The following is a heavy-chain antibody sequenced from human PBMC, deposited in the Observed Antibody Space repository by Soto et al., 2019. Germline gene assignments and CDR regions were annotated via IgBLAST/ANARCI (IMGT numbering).Heavy chain of an antibody. CDR3: ARERGGYGLFDS. Sequence: SETLSLTCTVSGGSISNAAYSWSWIRQPPGKGLEWIGYIYPSGMPFYNPSLRSRVTISIDRSNDQFSLNLKSVTAADTAVYYCARERGGYGLFDSWGQVTLVT. V-gene: IGHV4-30-2*01. CDR1: GGSISNAAYS. J-gene: IGHJ4*02. CDR2: IYPSGMP. D-gene: IGHD5-18*01.